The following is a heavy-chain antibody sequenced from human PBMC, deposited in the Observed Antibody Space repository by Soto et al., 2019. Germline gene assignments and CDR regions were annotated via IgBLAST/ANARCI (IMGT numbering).Heavy chain of an antibody. CDR1: GGSISSSSYY. J-gene: IGHJ4*02. CDR2: IYYSGST. Sequence: QLQLQESGPGLVKPSETLSLTCTVSGGSISSSSYYWGWIRQPPGKGLEWIGSIYYSGSTYYNPSLTSRVTISVDTSKNQFSLKLSSVTAADTAVYYCARHGSGGNPDYWGQGTLVTVSS. V-gene: IGHV4-39*01. D-gene: IGHD2-15*01. CDR3: ARHGSGGNPDY.